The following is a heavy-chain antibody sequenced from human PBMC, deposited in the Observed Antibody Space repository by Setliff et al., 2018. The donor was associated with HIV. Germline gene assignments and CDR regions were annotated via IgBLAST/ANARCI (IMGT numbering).Heavy chain of an antibody. CDR1: YATISTADYY. CDR2: VSYTGTT. Sequence: SEPLSPTCTASYATISTADYYWSWIRQPPGKGLEWIGFVSYTGTTHYNPSLKSRLTISIDTSENQFSLKLSSVTAADTAVYYCARLSTTSRDFDSWGQGTLVTVSS. CDR3: ARLSTTSRDFDS. V-gene: IGHV4-30-4*01. J-gene: IGHJ4*02. D-gene: IGHD2-2*01.